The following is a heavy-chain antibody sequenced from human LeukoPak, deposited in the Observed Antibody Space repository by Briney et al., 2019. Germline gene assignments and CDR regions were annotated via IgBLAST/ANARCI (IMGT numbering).Heavy chain of an antibody. Sequence: GASVTVSCKVSGYTLTELSMHWVRQAPGKGLEWMGGFGPEDGETIYAQKFQGRVTMTEDTSTDTAYMELSSLRSEDTAVYYCATDLVGYYDYVSGSYRYTRSYWGQGTLVTVSS. J-gene: IGHJ4*02. CDR1: GYTLTELS. CDR2: FGPEDGET. V-gene: IGHV1-24*01. D-gene: IGHD3-16*02. CDR3: ATDLVGYYDYVSGSYRYTRSY.